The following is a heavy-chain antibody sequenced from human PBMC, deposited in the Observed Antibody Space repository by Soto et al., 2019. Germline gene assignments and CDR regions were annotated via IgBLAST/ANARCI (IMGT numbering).Heavy chain of an antibody. V-gene: IGHV4-39*01. D-gene: IGHD3-10*01. J-gene: IGHJ4*02. CDR3: ARQVQDFSGPGSYYFDS. Sequence: ASETLSLTCTVSGGSISSRSHYWGWIRQPPGKGLEWIGSIYYSGSTFYNPSLKSRVTISVDTSKSQFSLNLTSVTAADTAVYFCARQVQDFSGPGSYYFDSWGQGTLVTVSS. CDR1: GGSISSRSHY. CDR2: IYYSGST.